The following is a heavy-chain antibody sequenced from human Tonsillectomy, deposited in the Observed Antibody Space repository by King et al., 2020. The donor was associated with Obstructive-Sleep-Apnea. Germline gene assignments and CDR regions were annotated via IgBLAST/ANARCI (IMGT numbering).Heavy chain of an antibody. Sequence: VQLVESGGDLVQPGGSLRLSCAASGFTFSTYDMHWVRLATGKGLEWVSAIGTAGDPHYRDSVKGRFTISRENAKNSLYLQMNSLRVGDTAVYYCVRVGSSGYFDYWGQGTLVTVSS. CDR1: GFTFSTYD. CDR3: VRVGSSGYFDY. D-gene: IGHD6-19*01. V-gene: IGHV3-13*04. J-gene: IGHJ4*02. CDR2: IGTAGDP.